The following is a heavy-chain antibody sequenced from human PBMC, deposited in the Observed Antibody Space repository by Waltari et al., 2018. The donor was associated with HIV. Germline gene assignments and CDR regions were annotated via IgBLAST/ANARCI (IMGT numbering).Heavy chain of an antibody. V-gene: IGHV4-31*03. CDR2: IYYSGST. Sequence: QVQLQESGPGLVKPSQTLSLTCTVSGGSISRGGYYWRWIRQHPGKGLEWIGYIYYSGSTYYNPSLKSRVTISVDTSKNQFSLKLSSVTAADTAVYYCAREVSYYDSSGERNAFDIWGQGTMVTVSS. D-gene: IGHD3-22*01. CDR1: GGSISRGGYY. J-gene: IGHJ3*02. CDR3: AREVSYYDSSGERNAFDI.